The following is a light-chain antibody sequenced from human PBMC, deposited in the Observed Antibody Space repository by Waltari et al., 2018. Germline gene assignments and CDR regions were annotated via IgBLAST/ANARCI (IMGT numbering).Light chain of an antibody. Sequence: QSVLTQPPSASGTPGQRVTIFCSGSTSNIGSNTVDWYQHLLGTAPKLLIYKNNQRPSGVPDRFSGSKSGTSASLAISELQSDDEADYYCAAWDDSLNGHVVFGGGTKLTVL. V-gene: IGLV1-44*01. CDR1: TSNIGSNT. CDR3: AAWDDSLNGHVV. J-gene: IGLJ2*01. CDR2: KNN.